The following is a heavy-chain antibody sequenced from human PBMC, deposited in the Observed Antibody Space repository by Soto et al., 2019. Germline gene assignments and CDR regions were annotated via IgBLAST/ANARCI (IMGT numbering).Heavy chain of an antibody. J-gene: IGHJ4*02. D-gene: IGHD1-1*01. Sequence: QVHLVQSGAEVKKPGASVKVSCKASGYTFTSYGITWVRQAPGQGLEWMGWISAPDGNTDYAQKLQGRDIVTRGTSTSTAYMELKSLRTDDTAGYYCSRGRYGYYWGQGALVTGSS. CDR1: GYTFTSYG. V-gene: IGHV1-18*01. CDR3: SRGRYGYY. CDR2: ISAPDGNT.